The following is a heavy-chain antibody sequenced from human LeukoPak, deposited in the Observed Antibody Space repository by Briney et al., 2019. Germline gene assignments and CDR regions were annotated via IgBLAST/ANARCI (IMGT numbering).Heavy chain of an antibody. J-gene: IGHJ4*02. CDR3: AKAYGTNGYFQLPIDF. Sequence: PGGSLRLSCAASGFSFSINAMTWVCEAPGKGLECVSAITGDGATTYYADSVRGRFTISRDNSKNTLYLQMNSLRAEDTALYYCAKAYGTNGYFQLPIDFWGQGTLVTVSS. V-gene: IGHV3-23*01. CDR2: ITGDGATT. CDR1: GFSFSINA. D-gene: IGHD2-8*01.